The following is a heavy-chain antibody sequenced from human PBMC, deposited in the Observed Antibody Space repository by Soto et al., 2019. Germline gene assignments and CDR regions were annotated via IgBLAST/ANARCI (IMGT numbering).Heavy chain of an antibody. V-gene: IGHV4-38-2*02. J-gene: IGHJ4*02. CDR2: IYHSGST. CDR3: ARDSSGWYSYFDY. Sequence: PSETLARTCAVSGYSISSGYYWCFVRQPPGKGLEWIGSIYHSGSTYYNPSLKSRVTISVDTSKNQFSLKLSSVTAADTAVYYCARDSSGWYSYFDYWGQGTLVTVSS. D-gene: IGHD6-19*01. CDR1: GYSISSGYY.